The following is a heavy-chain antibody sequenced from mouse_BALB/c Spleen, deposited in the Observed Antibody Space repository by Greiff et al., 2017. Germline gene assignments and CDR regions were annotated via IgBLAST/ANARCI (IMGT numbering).Heavy chain of an antibody. CDR3: AIYYFIAY. CDR2: INPNNGGT. CDR1: GFNITDYY. V-gene: IGHV1-22*01. D-gene: IGHD2-1*01. Sequence: VQLQQSGAELVRPGALVKLSCKASGFNITDYYMHWVKQSHGKSLEWIGGINPNNGGTSYNQKFKGKATLTVDKSSSTAYMELRSLTSEDSAVYYCAIYYFIAYWGQGTLVTVSA. J-gene: IGHJ3*01.